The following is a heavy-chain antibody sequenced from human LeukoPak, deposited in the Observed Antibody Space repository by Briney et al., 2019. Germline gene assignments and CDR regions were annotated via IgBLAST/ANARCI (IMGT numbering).Heavy chain of an antibody. CDR3: AKDIRYDSSAYYDY. V-gene: IGHV3-9*01. Sequence: PGGSLRLSCAASGFTFDDCAMHWVRQAPGKGLEWVSGISWNSGSIGYADSVKGRFTISRDNAKNSLYLQMNSLRAEDTALYYCAKDIRYDSSAYYDYWGQGTLVTVSS. D-gene: IGHD3-22*01. CDR2: ISWNSGSI. CDR1: GFTFDDCA. J-gene: IGHJ4*02.